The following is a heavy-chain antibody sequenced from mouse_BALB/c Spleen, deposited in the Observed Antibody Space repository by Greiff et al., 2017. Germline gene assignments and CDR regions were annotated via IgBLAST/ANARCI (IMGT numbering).Heavy chain of an antibody. CDR1: GFTFSDYY. V-gene: IGHV5-4*02. CDR3: ARGSSPWYFDV. CDR2: ISDGGSYT. Sequence: EVQVVESGGGLVKPGGSLKLSCAASGFTFSDYYMYWVRQTPEKRLEWVATISDGGSYTYYPDSVKGRFTISRDNAKNNLYLQMSSLKSEDTAMYYCARGSSPWYFDVWGAGTTVTVSS. D-gene: IGHD1-1*01. J-gene: IGHJ1*01.